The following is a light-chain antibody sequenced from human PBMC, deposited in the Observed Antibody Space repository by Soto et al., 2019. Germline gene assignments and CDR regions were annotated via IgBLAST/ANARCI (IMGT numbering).Light chain of an antibody. V-gene: IGKV3-11*01. Sequence: EIVFAQSPATLSLSPGERATLPCRASQSVSSYLAWYQQKPGQAPRLLIYDASNRATGIPARFSGSGSGTDFTLTISSLEPEDFAVYYCQQRSNWPPITFGQGTRLEI. J-gene: IGKJ5*01. CDR1: QSVSSY. CDR3: QQRSNWPPIT. CDR2: DAS.